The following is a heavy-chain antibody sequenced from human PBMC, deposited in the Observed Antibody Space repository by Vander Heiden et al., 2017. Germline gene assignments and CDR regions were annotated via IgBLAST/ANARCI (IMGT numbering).Heavy chain of an antibody. CDR2: ISCNSGTI. J-gene: IGHJ5*02. CDR1: GFTFVAYA. CDR3: AKGSPGGDWFDP. D-gene: IGHD3-10*01. V-gene: IGHV3-9*01. Sequence: EDQLEEPGGVVVQSGKSRRLSFAASGFTFVAYAMLQVRQAPGKGLEWVARISCNSGTIGYADSLKGRFTISRDNAKNSLYLQMNSLRAEDTALYYCAKGSPGGDWFDPWGQGTLVTVSS.